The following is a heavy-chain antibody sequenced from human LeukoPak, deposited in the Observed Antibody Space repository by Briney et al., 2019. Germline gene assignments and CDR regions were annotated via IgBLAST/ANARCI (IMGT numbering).Heavy chain of an antibody. CDR3: AGGYYYDSSGYSDFDY. J-gene: IGHJ4*02. D-gene: IGHD3-22*01. V-gene: IGHV4-61*02. CDR1: GGSISSGSYY. CDR2: IYTSGST. Sequence: SETLSLTCTVSGGSISSGSYYWSWIRQPAGKGLEWTGRIYTSGSTNYNPSLKSRVTISVDTSKNQFSLKLSSVTAADTAVYYCAGGYYYDSSGYSDFDYWGQGTLVIVSS.